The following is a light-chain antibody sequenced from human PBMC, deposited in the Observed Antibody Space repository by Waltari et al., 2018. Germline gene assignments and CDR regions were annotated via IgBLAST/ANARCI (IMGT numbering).Light chain of an antibody. Sequence: QSALTQPASVSGSPGPSITTSCTGTSCALGAYNAVPWYQHPPGKPPNVLIYDVHNRPSGVSNRFSGSMSGNTAALTISGLQTEDEADYYCSSKTTRDTRLFGGGTKLTVL. CDR2: DVH. CDR1: SCALGAYNA. V-gene: IGLV2-14*01. J-gene: IGLJ3*02. CDR3: SSKTTRDTRL.